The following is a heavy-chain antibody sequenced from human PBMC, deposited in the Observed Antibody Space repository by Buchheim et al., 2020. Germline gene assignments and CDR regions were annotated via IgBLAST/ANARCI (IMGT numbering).Heavy chain of an antibody. V-gene: IGHV4-34*01. CDR2: INHSGST. CDR3: ARREFFGAVGS. D-gene: IGHD3-3*01. Sequence: QVQLQQWGAGLLKPSETLSLTCAVYGGSFSGQYWSWIRQPPGKGLQWIGEINHSGSTNYNPSLKSRLTISVDTPKNQFSLNLSSVTDADTAVYYCARREFFGAVGSWGQGTL. J-gene: IGHJ5*02. CDR1: GGSFSGQY.